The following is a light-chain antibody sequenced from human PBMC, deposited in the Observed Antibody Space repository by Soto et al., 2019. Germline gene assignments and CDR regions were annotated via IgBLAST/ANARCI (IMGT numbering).Light chain of an antibody. CDR3: QHRSNWPLT. CDR2: DAS. CDR1: QSVSNF. Sequence: EIVWTQSPVSQSLSPGGSGILSCRASQSVSNFLAWYQQKPGQAPRLLIYDASKRATGIPARFSASGSGTDFPLTISSLEPEDFAVYYCQHRSNWPLTFGGGT. V-gene: IGKV3-11*01. J-gene: IGKJ4*01.